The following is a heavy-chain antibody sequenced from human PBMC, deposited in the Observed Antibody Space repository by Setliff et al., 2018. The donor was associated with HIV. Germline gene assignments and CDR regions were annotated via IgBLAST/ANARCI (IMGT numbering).Heavy chain of an antibody. Sequence: PSETLSLTCAVYGGSFSGYYWSWIRQPPGKGLEWIGEINHSGSTYYNPSLKSRVTISLATSKNQFSLKLSSVTAADTAVYYCARFRNYSTPDYWGQGTLVTVSS. V-gene: IGHV4-34*09. D-gene: IGHD1-7*01. CDR2: INHSGST. CDR1: GGSFSGYY. J-gene: IGHJ4*02. CDR3: ARFRNYSTPDY.